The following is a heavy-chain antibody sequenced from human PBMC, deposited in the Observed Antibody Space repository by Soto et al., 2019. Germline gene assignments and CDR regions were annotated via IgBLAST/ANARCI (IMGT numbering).Heavy chain of an antibody. CDR3: GRLQGSTSIDY. V-gene: IGHV3-11*05. J-gene: IGHJ4*02. CDR2: ISSRSTYT. D-gene: IGHD2-2*01. Sequence: QVQLVESGGGLVKPGGSLRLSCAASGFTFSDFYMSWIRQAPGKGLAWISDISSRSTYTNYSDSVKGRFTISRDNAKNSLHLQMNSLRAEDTAVYYCGRLQGSTSIDYWGQGTLVTVSS. CDR1: GFTFSDFY.